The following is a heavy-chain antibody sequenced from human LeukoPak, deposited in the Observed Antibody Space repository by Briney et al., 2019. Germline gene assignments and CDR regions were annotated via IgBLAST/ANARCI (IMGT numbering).Heavy chain of an antibody. CDR3: ARPFSSGWFLMSQFDY. D-gene: IGHD6-19*01. V-gene: IGHV3-23*01. J-gene: IGHJ4*01. CDR2: ISGSGGST. CDR1: GFTFSSYG. Sequence: GGSLRLSCAASGFTFSSYGMSWVRQAPGKGLEWVSAISGSGGSTYYADSVKGRFTISRDNSKNTLYLQMKSLRAEDTAVYYCARPFSSGWFLMSQFDYWGHGTLVTVSS.